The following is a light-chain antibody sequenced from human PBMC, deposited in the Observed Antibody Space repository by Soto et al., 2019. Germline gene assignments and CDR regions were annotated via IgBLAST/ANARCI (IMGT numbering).Light chain of an antibody. CDR2: ENN. J-gene: IGLJ1*01. CDR3: ATWDGSLSVGV. Sequence: QSVLTQPPSVSAAPEQKVTISCSGGSSNLGINFVSWYQQFPGGVPKLLIYENNKRPSGIPDRFSGAKSGTSATLDITGLQAGDEADYYCATWDGSLSVGVFGGGTKATV. V-gene: IGLV1-51*02. CDR1: SSNLGINF.